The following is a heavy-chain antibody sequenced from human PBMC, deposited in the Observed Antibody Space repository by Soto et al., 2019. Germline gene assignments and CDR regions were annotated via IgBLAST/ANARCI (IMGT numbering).Heavy chain of an antibody. J-gene: IGHJ3*02. CDR3: AKNRRMTVAVIDAFDN. D-gene: IGHD3-22*01. V-gene: IGHV3-30*18. Sequence: QVQLVESGGGVVQPGRSLRLSCVGSGFGFSDFGMNWVRQAPGKGLEWVAVISFDGKKKYYADSVKGRFSISRDNSKNTVSLQMNSRGAEETAVYYCAKNRRMTVAVIDAFDNWGQGTMVTVSS. CDR1: GFGFSDFG. CDR2: ISFDGKKK.